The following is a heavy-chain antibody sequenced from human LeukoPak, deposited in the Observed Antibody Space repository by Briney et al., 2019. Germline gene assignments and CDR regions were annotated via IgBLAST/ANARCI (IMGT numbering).Heavy chain of an antibody. Sequence: GASVKVSCKASGYTFTSYGISWVRQAPGQGLEWMGWISAYNGNTNYAQKLQGRVTMTTDTSTSTAYMELRSLRSDDTAVYYCARDCGTSWSLNYYYYYGMDVWGQGTTVTVSS. CDR2: ISAYNGNT. D-gene: IGHD2-2*01. CDR1: GYTFTSYG. V-gene: IGHV1-18*01. CDR3: ARDCGTSWSLNYYYYYGMDV. J-gene: IGHJ6*02.